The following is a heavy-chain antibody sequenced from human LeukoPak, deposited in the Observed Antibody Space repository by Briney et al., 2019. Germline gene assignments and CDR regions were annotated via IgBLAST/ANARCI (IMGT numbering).Heavy chain of an antibody. D-gene: IGHD2-8*01. CDR2: IKQDGSEK. Sequence: PGGSLRLSCAASGFTFSSYWMSWVRQAPGKGLEWVANIKQDGSEKYYVDSAKGRFTISRDNAKNSLYLQMNSLRAGDTAVYYCARERSALMVDAFDIWGQGTMVTVSS. CDR3: ARERSALMVDAFDI. V-gene: IGHV3-7*01. J-gene: IGHJ3*02. CDR1: GFTFSSYW.